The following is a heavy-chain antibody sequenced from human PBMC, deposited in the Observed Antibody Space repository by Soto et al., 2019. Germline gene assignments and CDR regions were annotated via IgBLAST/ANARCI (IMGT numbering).Heavy chain of an antibody. CDR3: AGGGCSSTSCYYFYYYYGMDV. J-gene: IGHJ6*02. Sequence: SETLSLTCTVSGGSICSGGYYWSWIRQHPGKGLEWIGYIYYSGSTYYNPSLKSRVTISVDTSKNQFSLKLSSVTAADTAVYYCAGGGCSSTSCYYFYYYYGMDVWGQGTTVTGSS. V-gene: IGHV4-31*03. CDR2: IYYSGST. D-gene: IGHD2-2*01. CDR1: GGSICSGGYY.